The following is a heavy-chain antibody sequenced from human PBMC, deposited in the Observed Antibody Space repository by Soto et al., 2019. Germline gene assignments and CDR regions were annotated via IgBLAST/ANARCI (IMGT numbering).Heavy chain of an antibody. CDR3: ARVSEMGTMSKGYYCYMDV. V-gene: IGHV1-69*02. Sequence: QVQLVQSGAEVKKPGSSVKVSCKASGDTFNNHTISWVRQAPGQGLEWMGRIIPVLGVANYAQKFQGRVTITADKSTSTAYMEVSSLRSEDTAMYYCARVSEMGTMSKGYYCYMDVWGKGTTVTVSS. J-gene: IGHJ6*03. CDR2: IIPVLGVA. CDR1: GDTFNNHT. D-gene: IGHD5-12*01.